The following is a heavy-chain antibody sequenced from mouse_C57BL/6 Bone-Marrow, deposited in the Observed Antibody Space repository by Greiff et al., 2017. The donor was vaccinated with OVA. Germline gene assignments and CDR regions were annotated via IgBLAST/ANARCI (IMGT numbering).Heavy chain of an antibody. CDR3: ARHGDYGSFFDY. D-gene: IGHD1-1*01. V-gene: IGHV5-6*02. J-gene: IGHJ2*01. CDR2: ISSGGSYT. CDR1: GFTFSSYG. Sequence: EVKLVESGGDLVKPGGSLKLSCAASGFTFSSYGMSWVRPTPDKRLEWVATISSGGSYTYYPDSVKGRFTICRDNAKNTLYLQMSTLKSEDPAMDDCARHGDYGSFFDYWGQGTTLTVS.